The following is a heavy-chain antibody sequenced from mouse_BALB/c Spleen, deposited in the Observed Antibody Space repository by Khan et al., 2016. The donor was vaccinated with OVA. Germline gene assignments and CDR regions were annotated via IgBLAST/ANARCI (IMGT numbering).Heavy chain of an antibody. Sequence: EVELVESGGDLVKTGGSLKLSCAASGFTFSTYGMSWVRQTPDKRLEWVATINTGGHYTYYIDSVKGRFTISRDNADNVLYLQMTNLRSEDTAMYYCARLAYYYNSEAFVYWGQGTLVTVSA. V-gene: IGHV5-6*01. CDR2: INTGGHYT. CDR1: GFTFSTYG. D-gene: IGHD1-1*02. J-gene: IGHJ3*01. CDR3: ARLAYYYNSEAFVY.